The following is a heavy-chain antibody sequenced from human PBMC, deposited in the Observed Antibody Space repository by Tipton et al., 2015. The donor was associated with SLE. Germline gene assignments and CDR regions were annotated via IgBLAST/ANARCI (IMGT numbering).Heavy chain of an antibody. CDR2: LYTSGST. V-gene: IGHV4-61*09. CDR3: ARQPVQHRDFDY. Sequence: TLSLTCTVSGGSISSGSSYWSWLRQPPGKGLEWIEHLYTSGSTNYNPSLKSLVTLPVDTSKNQCSRKVNSVTAADTAVEFCARQPVQHRDFDYWGQGNLVTVSS. J-gene: IGHJ4*02. D-gene: IGHD1-14*01. CDR1: GGSISSGSSY.